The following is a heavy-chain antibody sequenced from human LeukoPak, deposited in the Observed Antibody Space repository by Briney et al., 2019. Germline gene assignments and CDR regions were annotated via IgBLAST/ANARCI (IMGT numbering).Heavy chain of an antibody. CDR2: ISAYNGNT. CDR1: GYTFTSYG. CDR3: ARVMYYDILTGYSALDY. V-gene: IGHV1-18*04. J-gene: IGHJ4*02. D-gene: IGHD3-9*01. Sequence: ASVKVSCKASGYTFTSYGISWVRQAPGQGLEWWGWISAYNGNTNYAQKLQGRVTMTTDTSTSTAYMELRSLRSDDTAVYYCARVMYYDILTGYSALDYWGQGTLVTVSS.